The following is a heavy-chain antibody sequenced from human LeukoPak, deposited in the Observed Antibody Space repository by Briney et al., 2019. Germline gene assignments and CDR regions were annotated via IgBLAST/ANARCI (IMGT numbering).Heavy chain of an antibody. CDR1: GGSISSYY. CDR2: IYYSGST. V-gene: IGHV4-59*04. D-gene: IGHD5-18*01. Sequence: SETLSLTCTVSGGSISSYYWSWIRQPPGKGLEWIGYIYYSGSTYYNPSLKSRVTISVDTSKNQFSLKLSSVTAADTAVYYCARAAMVLYYFDYWGQGTLVTVSS. J-gene: IGHJ4*02. CDR3: ARAAMVLYYFDY.